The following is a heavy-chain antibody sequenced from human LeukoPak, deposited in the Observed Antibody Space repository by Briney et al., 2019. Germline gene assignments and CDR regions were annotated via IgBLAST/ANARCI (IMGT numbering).Heavy chain of an antibody. CDR3: ARGKYYYGSGSYYNGNNWFDP. J-gene: IGHJ5*02. CDR1: GGSISSYY. V-gene: IGHV4-59*01. CDR2: IYYSGST. Sequence: SETLSLTCTVSGGSISSYYWSWIRQPPGKGLEWIGYIYYSGSTNYNPSLKSRVTISVDTSKNQFSLKLSSVTAADTAVYYCARGKYYYGSGSYYNGNNWFDPWGQGTLVTVSS. D-gene: IGHD3-10*01.